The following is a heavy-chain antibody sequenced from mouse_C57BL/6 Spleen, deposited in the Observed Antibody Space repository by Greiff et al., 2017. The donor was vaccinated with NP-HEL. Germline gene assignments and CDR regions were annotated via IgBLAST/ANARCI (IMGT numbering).Heavy chain of an antibody. Sequence: DVMLVESGGGLVQPGGSLKLSCAASGFTFSDYYMYWVRQTPEKRLEWVAYISNGGGSTYYPDTVKGRFTISRDNAKNTLYLQMSRLKSEDTAMYYCARVMVTYYAMDYWGQGTSVTVSS. CDR2: ISNGGGST. J-gene: IGHJ4*01. CDR1: GFTFSDYY. V-gene: IGHV5-12*01. D-gene: IGHD2-2*01. CDR3: ARVMVTYYAMDY.